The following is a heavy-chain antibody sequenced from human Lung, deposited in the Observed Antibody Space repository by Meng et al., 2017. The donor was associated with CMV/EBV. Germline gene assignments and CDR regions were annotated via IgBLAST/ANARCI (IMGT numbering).Heavy chain of an antibody. Sequence: ASVKVSCKASGYIFANYGITWVRQAPGQGLEWVGWISAYTGNTDYAHKLQGRVTLTTDASTRTAYMELRSLRYADTAVYYCSREFPMGRDLYYCGQGKVVTVDS. CDR1: GYIFANYG. J-gene: IGHJ4*02. CDR3: SREFPMGRDLYY. V-gene: IGHV1-18*01. D-gene: IGHD3-16*02. CDR2: ISAYTGNT.